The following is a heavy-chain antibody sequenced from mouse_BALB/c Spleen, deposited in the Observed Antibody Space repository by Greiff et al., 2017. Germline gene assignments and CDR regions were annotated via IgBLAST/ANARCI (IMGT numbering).Heavy chain of an antibody. CDR2: IYPGNSDT. CDR3: TRSYDGYYWYFDV. V-gene: IGHV1-5*01. CDR1: GYTFTSYW. Sequence: VQLKQSGTVLARPGASVKMSCKASGYTFTSYWMHWVKQRPGQGLEWIGAIYPGNSDTSYNQKFKGKAKLTAVTSTSTAYMELSSLTSEDSAVYYCTRSYDGYYWYFDVWGAGTTVTVSS. D-gene: IGHD2-3*01. J-gene: IGHJ1*01.